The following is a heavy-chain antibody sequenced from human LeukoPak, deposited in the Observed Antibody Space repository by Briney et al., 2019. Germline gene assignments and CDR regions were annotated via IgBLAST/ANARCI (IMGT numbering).Heavy chain of an antibody. D-gene: IGHD2-21*02. V-gene: IGHV3-33*01. CDR1: GFTFSSYG. J-gene: IGHJ4*02. CDR2: IWYDGSNK. Sequence: GGSLRLSCAASGFTFSSYGMHWVRQAPGKELEWVAVIWYDGSNKYYADSVKGRFTISRDKSKNTLYLQMNSLRAEDTAVYYCARELVTAIWRGFDYWGQGTLVTVSS. CDR3: ARELVTAIWRGFDY.